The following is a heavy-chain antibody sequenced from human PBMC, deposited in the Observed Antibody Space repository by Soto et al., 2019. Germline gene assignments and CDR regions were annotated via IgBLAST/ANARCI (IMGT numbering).Heavy chain of an antibody. Sequence: PGGSLRLSCAASGFTFSSYAMSWVRQAPGKGLEWVSAISGSGGSTYYADSVKGRFTISRDNSKNTLYLQMNSLRAEDTAVYYCAKVGPPIPYDILTGPSMYYFYYWGQGTLVTVSS. D-gene: IGHD3-9*01. CDR1: GFTFSSYA. V-gene: IGHV3-23*01. CDR3: AKVGPPIPYDILTGPSMYYFYY. CDR2: ISGSGGST. J-gene: IGHJ4*02.